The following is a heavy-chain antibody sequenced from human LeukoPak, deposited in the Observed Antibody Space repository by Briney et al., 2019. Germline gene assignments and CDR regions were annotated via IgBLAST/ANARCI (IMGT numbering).Heavy chain of an antibody. Sequence: GGSLRLSCAASGFPFSGSAMHWVRQASGKGLEWVGRIRSKANSYATAYAASVKGRFTISRDDSKNTAYLQMNSLKTEDTAVYSCTRPAVKDYWGQGTLVTVSS. J-gene: IGHJ4*02. CDR1: GFPFSGSA. CDR2: IRSKANSYAT. CDR3: TRPAVKDY. D-gene: IGHD2-15*01. V-gene: IGHV3-73*01.